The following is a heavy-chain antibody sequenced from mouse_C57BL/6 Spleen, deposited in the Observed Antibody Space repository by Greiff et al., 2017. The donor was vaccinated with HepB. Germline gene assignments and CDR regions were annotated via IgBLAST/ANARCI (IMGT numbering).Heavy chain of an antibody. CDR1: GFSLTSYG. D-gene: IGHD1-1*01. CDR3: AKSFYYYGSSLYAMDY. J-gene: IGHJ4*01. CDR2: IWRGGST. V-gene: IGHV2-5*01. Sequence: VKLQESGPGLVQPSQSLSITCTVSGFSLTSYGVHWVRQSPGKGLEWLGVIWRGGSTDYNAAFMSRLSITKDNSKSQVFFKMNSLQADDTAIYYCAKSFYYYGSSLYAMDYWGQGTSVTVSS.